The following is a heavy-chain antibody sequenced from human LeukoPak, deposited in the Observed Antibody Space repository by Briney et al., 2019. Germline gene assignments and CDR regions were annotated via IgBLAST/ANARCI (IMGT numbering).Heavy chain of an antibody. CDR3: AIGETTVFPVGY. CDR1: GYTFTGYY. J-gene: IGHJ4*02. Sequence: ASVKVSCTASGYTFTGYYMHWVRQAPGQGLEWMGWINPNSGGTNYAQKFQGRVTMTRDTSISTAYMELSRLRSDDTAVYYCAIGETTVFPVGYWGQGTLVTVSS. D-gene: IGHD4-17*01. CDR2: INPNSGGT. V-gene: IGHV1-2*02.